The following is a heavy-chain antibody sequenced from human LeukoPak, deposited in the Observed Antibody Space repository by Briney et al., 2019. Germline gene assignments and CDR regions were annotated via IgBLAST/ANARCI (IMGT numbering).Heavy chain of an antibody. J-gene: IGHJ4*02. Sequence: SGPGLVKPSQTLSLTCAISGASVSSHRAAWNWIRQSPSRGLEWLGRTYYRSKWYNDYAVSVKSRITINPDTSKNQFSLQLNSVTPEDTAVYYCARGRPRLTYYYGSGSYLDYWGQGTLVTVSS. CDR2: TYYRSKWYN. V-gene: IGHV6-1*01. D-gene: IGHD3-10*01. CDR3: ARGRPRLTYYYGSGSYLDY. CDR1: GASVSSHRAA.